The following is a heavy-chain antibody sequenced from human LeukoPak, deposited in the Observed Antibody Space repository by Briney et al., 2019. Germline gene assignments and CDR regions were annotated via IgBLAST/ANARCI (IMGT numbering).Heavy chain of an antibody. CDR2: IYYSGST. V-gene: IGHV4-39*01. CDR1: GGSISSSSYY. Sequence: SETLSLTCTVSGGSISSSSYYWGWIRQPPGKGLEWIGSIYYSGSTYYNPSLKSRVTISVDTSKNQFSLKLSSVTAADTAVYYYARRVMVAVATFYYWGQGALVTVSS. J-gene: IGHJ4*02. CDR3: ARRVMVAVATFYY. D-gene: IGHD6-19*01.